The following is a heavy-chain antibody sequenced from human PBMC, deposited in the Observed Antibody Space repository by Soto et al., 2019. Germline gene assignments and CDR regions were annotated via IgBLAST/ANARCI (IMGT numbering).Heavy chain of an antibody. Sequence: QVQLVESGGGLVKPGGSLRLSCAASGFTFSDYYMSWIRQAPGKGLEWVSYISSSSSYTNYADFVKGRFTISRDNAKNSLYLKINSLRAEDTGVFYCARGGGDDRPDYCDQGTLVTLSS. CDR1: GFTFSDYY. V-gene: IGHV3-11*05. CDR2: ISSSSSYT. CDR3: ARGGGDDRPDY. D-gene: IGHD3-22*01. J-gene: IGHJ4*02.